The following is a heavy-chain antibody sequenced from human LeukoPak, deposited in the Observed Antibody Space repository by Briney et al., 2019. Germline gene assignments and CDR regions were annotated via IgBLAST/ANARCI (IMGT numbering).Heavy chain of an antibody. V-gene: IGHV1-2*02. J-gene: IGHJ6*02. CDR1: GYTFTAYY. CDR3: ARDPVVQAGYYYGMDV. CDR2: INPNSGAT. Sequence: ASVKVSCKASGYTFTAYYMHWVRQAPGQGLEWMGWINPNSGATNYAQNFQGRVTMTADTSISTAYLDLSRLRSDDSAVYYCARDPVVQAGYYYGMDVWGQGTTVTVS. D-gene: IGHD2-2*01.